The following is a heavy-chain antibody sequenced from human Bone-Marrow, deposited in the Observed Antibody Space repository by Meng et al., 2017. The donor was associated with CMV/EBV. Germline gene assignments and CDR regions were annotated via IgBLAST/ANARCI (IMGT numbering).Heavy chain of an antibody. D-gene: IGHD1-26*01. CDR2: IDAGNGNT. V-gene: IGHV1-3*01. Sequence: CKASGYSFISSTMHWVRQAPGQRLGWMGWIDAGNGNTRYSQKFQDRVTITRDTSASTGYMELSSLRSEDTAVYYCASQTIVGTPGVYWGQGTLVTVSS. CDR1: GYSFISST. CDR3: ASQTIVGTPGVY. J-gene: IGHJ4*02.